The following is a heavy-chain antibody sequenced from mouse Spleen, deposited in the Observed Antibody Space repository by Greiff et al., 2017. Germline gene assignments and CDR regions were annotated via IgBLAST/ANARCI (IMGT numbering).Heavy chain of an antibody. J-gene: IGHJ2*01. CDR1: GYTFTSYY. CDR2: INPSNGGT. CDR3: TRGGNSYFDY. D-gene: IGHD2-1*01. Sequence: QVQLQQSGAELVKPGASVKLSCKASGYTFTSYYMYWVKQRPGQGLEWIGEINPSNGGTNFNEKFKSKATLTVDKSSSTAYMQLSSLTSEDSAVYYCTRGGNSYFDYWGHGTTLTVSS. V-gene: IGHV1S81*02.